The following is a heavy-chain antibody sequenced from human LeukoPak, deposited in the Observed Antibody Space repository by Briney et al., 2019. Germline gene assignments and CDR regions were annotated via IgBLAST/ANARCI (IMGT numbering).Heavy chain of an antibody. CDR2: IYYSGST. Sequence: SETLSLTCTVSGGSISSYYWSWIRQPPGKGLEWIGYIYYSGSTNYNPSLKSRVTISVDTSKNQFSLKLSSVTAADTAVYYCARDLRLDYGSGSYYSVPYYYYYGMDVWGQGTTVTVSS. J-gene: IGHJ6*02. D-gene: IGHD3-10*01. CDR1: GGSISSYY. V-gene: IGHV4-59*01. CDR3: ARDLRLDYGSGSYYSVPYYYYYGMDV.